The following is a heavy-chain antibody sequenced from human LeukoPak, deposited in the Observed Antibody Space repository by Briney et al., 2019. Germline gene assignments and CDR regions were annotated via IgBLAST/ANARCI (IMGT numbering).Heavy chain of an antibody. CDR3: ARGRYVLRYFDWSTPDYFDF. Sequence: SETLSLTCAVYGGSFSGYYWGWIRQPPGQGLEWVGEINHRGSTNYNPSLKSRVPISVDPSKNQFSLKLSSVTAADTAVYYCARGRYVLRYFDWSTPDYFDFWGQGTLVTVSS. CDR1: GGSFSGYY. D-gene: IGHD3-9*01. J-gene: IGHJ4*02. CDR2: INHRGST. V-gene: IGHV4-34*01.